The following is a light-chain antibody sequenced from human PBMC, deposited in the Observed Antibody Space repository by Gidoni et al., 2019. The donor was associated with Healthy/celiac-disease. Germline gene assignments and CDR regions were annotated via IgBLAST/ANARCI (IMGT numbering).Light chain of an antibody. J-gene: IGKJ2*01. Sequence: DIPMTQSPSTLSASVGDRVTITGRASQSISSWLAWYQQKPGKAPKLLIYDASGLESGVPSRFSGSGSGTEFTLTISSLQPDDFATYYCQQYNSYAYTFGQXTKLEIK. CDR3: QQYNSYAYT. V-gene: IGKV1-5*01. CDR1: QSISSW. CDR2: DAS.